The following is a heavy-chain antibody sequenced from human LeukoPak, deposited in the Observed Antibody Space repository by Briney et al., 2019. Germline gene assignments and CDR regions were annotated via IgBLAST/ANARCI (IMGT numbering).Heavy chain of an antibody. J-gene: IGHJ5*02. CDR3: ARSLWPEDL. CDR1: GFTYNNYY. V-gene: IGHV3-7*01. Sequence: PGGSLRLYCSASGFTYNNYYLSWGRLAPGHGLEWVANINQDGSRRYYMDSVKGRFTISRDNAKKSVYLQMDSLRAEDTAVYYCARSLWPEDLWGQGTLVTVSS. D-gene: IGHD2/OR15-2a*01. CDR2: INQDGSRR.